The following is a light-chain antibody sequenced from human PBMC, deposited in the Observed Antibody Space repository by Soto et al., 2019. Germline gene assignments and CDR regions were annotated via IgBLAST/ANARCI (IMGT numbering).Light chain of an antibody. Sequence: DIQMTQSPSTLSASVGDRVTITCRASQSISGSLAWYQQKPGKAPKLLIYEASNLKSGVPSRFSGSGSGTEYPLTISSLQPDDSASYYCQQYNGYWTCGQGTRVEIK. CDR3: QQYNGYWT. V-gene: IGKV1-5*03. CDR2: EAS. J-gene: IGKJ1*01. CDR1: QSISGS.